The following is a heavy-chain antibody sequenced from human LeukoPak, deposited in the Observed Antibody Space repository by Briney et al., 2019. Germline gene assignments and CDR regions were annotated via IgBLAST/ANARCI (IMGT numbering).Heavy chain of an antibody. CDR1: GYTFTSHG. Sequence: GASVKLSCKPSGYTFTSHGISWVRQAPGQGLEWMGWTSVYNGNTIYPQKFQGRFTMTTDTSTSTVYMELRSLISDDTAVYYCARGLTLGDSTGYYYPDYWGQGTLVTVSS. J-gene: IGHJ4*02. D-gene: IGHD3-22*01. CDR2: TSVYNGNT. V-gene: IGHV1-18*01. CDR3: ARGLTLGDSTGYYYPDY.